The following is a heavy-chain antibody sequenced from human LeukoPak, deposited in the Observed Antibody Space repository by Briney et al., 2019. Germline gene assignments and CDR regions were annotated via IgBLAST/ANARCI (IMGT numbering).Heavy chain of an antibody. J-gene: IGHJ4*02. CDR3: ARGVRDAYNGDY. CDR2: VNPNSGRT. Sequence: GASVKLSCNASGYTFTGYYMHWVRQAPGQGLEWMGWVNPNSGRTNYAQKFQGRVTMTSDTSISTAYMELSRLRSDDTAVYYCARGVRDAYNGDYWGQGTLVTVSS. D-gene: IGHD5-24*01. V-gene: IGHV1-2*02. CDR1: GYTFTGYY.